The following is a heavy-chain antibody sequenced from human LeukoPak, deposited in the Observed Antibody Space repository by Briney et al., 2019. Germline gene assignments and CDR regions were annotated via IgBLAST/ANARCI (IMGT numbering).Heavy chain of an antibody. CDR3: AKDLDAALDY. J-gene: IGHJ4*02. D-gene: IGHD6-25*01. CDR2: ISYDGSNK. V-gene: IGHV3-30*18. Sequence: GGSLRLSCAASGFTFSSCGMHWVRQAPGKGLVWVAVISYDGSNKYYADSVKGRFTISRDNSKNTLYLQMNSLRAEDTAVYYCAKDLDAALDYWGQGTLVTVSS. CDR1: GFTFSSCG.